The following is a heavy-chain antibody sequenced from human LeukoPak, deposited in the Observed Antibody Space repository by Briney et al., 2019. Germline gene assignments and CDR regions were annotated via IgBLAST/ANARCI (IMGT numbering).Heavy chain of an antibody. CDR1: GGSISSSNW. CDR2: IYHSGST. V-gene: IGHV4-4*02. J-gene: IGHJ5*02. Sequence: SETLSLTCAVSGGSISSSNWWSWVRQPPGKGLEWIGEIYHSGSTNYNPSLKSRVTISVDTSKNQFSLKLSSVTAADTSVYYCARHGKQQLVVDGWFDPWGQGTLVTVSS. CDR3: ARHGKQQLVVDGWFDP. D-gene: IGHD6-13*01.